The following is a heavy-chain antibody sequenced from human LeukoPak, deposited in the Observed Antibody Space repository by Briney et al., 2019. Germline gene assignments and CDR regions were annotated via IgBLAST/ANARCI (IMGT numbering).Heavy chain of an antibody. CDR1: GFTFSSYS. CDR2: ISSSSSSYI. D-gene: IGHD6-6*01. V-gene: IGHV3-21*01. J-gene: IGHJ4*02. Sequence: GGSLRLSCAASGFTFSSYSMNWVRQAPGKGLEWVSSISSSSSSYIYYADSVKGRFTISRDNAKNSLYLQMNSLRAEDTSVYYCARAHQYSSSSNYWGQGTLVTVSS. CDR3: ARAHQYSSSSNY.